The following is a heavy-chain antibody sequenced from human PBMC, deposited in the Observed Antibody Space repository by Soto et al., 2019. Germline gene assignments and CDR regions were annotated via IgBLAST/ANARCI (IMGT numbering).Heavy chain of an antibody. J-gene: IGHJ4*02. D-gene: IGHD3-16*02. CDR3: TTAESPIVVYFSDF. Sequence: GGSLSDSCTVSGFNFANYAISWVRQAPGKGIEWVGLIRNQSYSGATEYAASFKGRFTVSRDDSKNIAYLQMSSLKSEDAAVYYCTTAESPIVVYFSDFLGQ. V-gene: IGHV3-49*04. CDR1: GFNFANYA. CDR2: IRNQSYSGAT.